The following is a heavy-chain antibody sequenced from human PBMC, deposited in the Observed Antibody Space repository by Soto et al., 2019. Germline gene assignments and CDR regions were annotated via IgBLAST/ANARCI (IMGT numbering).Heavy chain of an antibody. V-gene: IGHV3-73*01. CDR2: IRSKANSYAT. Sequence: GGSLRLSCAASGFTFSGSAMHWVRQASGKGLEWVGRIRSKANSYATAYAASVKGRFTISRDDSKNTAYLQMNSLKTEDTAVYYCTRRREGYCSSTSCYLDTSGFDPWGQGTLVTVSS. D-gene: IGHD2-2*01. J-gene: IGHJ5*02. CDR3: TRRREGYCSSTSCYLDTSGFDP. CDR1: GFTFSGSA.